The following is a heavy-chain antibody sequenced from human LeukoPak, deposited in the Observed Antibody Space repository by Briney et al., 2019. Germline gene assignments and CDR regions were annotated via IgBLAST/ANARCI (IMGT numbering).Heavy chain of an antibody. CDR1: GYTFTSYD. CDR3: ARVPFSSSRMNWFDT. V-gene: IGHV1-8*03. D-gene: IGHD6-6*01. J-gene: IGHJ5*02. CDR2: MNPNSGNT. Sequence: GASVKVSCKASGYTFTSYDINWVRQATGQGLEWMGWMNPNSGNTDYAQKFQGRVTITRNTSIITAYMELSSLRSEDTAVYYCARVPFSSSRMNWFDTWGQGTLVTVSS.